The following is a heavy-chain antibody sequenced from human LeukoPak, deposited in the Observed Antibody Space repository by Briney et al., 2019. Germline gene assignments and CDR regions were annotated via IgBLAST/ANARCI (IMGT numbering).Heavy chain of an antibody. D-gene: IGHD3-10*01. V-gene: IGHV3-23*01. CDR2: VSGSGGTT. J-gene: IGHJ4*02. CDR3: AKVYDYTSGSYYSAIDY. CDR1: GFTFSSYA. Sequence: GGSLRLSCAASGFTFSSYAMNWVPQAPGKGLEWVSGVSGSGGTTYYADSVKGRLTISRDNSKNTLYLQVNSLRAEDTAVYYCAKVYDYTSGSYYSAIDYWGQGTLVTVSS.